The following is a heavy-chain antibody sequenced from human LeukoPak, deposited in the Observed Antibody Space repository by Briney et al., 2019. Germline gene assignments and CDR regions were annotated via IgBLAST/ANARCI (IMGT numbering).Heavy chain of an antibody. J-gene: IGHJ3*02. CDR3: ARHSLSGWYDAFDI. V-gene: IGHV3-74*01. CDR1: GFTFSSYW. D-gene: IGHD6-19*01. Sequence: GGSLRLSCTAAGFTFSSYWMHWVRQAPGKGLVWVSRINTDESSTSYADSVKGRFTISRDNAKNMLYVQMKSLRAEDTAVYYCARHSLSGWYDAFDIWGQGTMVTVSS. CDR2: INTDESST.